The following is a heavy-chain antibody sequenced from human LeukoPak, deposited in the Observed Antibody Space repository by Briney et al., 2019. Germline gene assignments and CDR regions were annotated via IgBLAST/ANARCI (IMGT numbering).Heavy chain of an antibody. J-gene: IGHJ5*02. CDR3: ARGPEDSGYVIGLFDP. V-gene: IGHV3-23*01. CDR2: ISGSGGST. Sequence: GGSLRLSCAASGFTFSSYAMSWVRQAPGKGLEWVSAISGSGGSTYYADSVKGRFTISRDNSKNTLYLQLNSLRPEDTAVYHCARGPEDSGYVIGLFDPWGQGTLVTVSS. D-gene: IGHD5-12*01. CDR1: GFTFSSYA.